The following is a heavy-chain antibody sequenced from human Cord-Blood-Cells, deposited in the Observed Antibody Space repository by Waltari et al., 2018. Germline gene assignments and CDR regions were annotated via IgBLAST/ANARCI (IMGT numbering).Heavy chain of an antibody. D-gene: IGHD3-10*01. Sequence: QVQLVQSGAEVKKPGSSVKVSCKASGGTFSSYAISWVRQAPGQGLEWMGGIIPIFGTANYARKLQGRVTITADESTSTAYMELSSLSSEDTAVYYCARGPLLYNGAGSYYCDYWGQGTLVTVSS. V-gene: IGHV1-69*12. CDR2: IIPIFGTA. CDR1: GGTFSSYA. J-gene: IGHJ4*02. CDR3: ARGPLLYNGAGSYYCDY.